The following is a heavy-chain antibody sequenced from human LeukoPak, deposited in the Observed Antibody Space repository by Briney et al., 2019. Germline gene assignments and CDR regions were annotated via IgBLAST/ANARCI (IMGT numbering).Heavy chain of an antibody. J-gene: IGHJ4*02. CDR1: GFTLGRHD. CDR2: LASGSQT. Sequence: QSGGSLRLSCTASGFTLGRHDMHWVRQTTGKRLEWVAALASGSQTFYAGSVKGRFTVSRDDAKNSLYLQMNSLRAGDTAVYYCVREARGYHYTYFDYWGQGTLVTVSS. CDR3: VREARGYHYTYFDY. V-gene: IGHV3-13*01. D-gene: IGHD5-18*01.